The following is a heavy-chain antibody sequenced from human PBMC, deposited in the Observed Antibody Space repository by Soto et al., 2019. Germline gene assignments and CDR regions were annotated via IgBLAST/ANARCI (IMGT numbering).Heavy chain of an antibody. Sequence: QVQLVQSGAEVKKPGSSVKVSCKTSGGLFSVFSFNWVRQAPGQGLEWMGGALPITGSTDYAQKFQGRLTITADRSTSTIYMELSRLTSDDTANYYCATIRVRGGPLRFEDGGQGTLISVSS. CDR1: GGLFSVFS. CDR2: ALPITGST. J-gene: IGHJ4*01. D-gene: IGHD5-12*01. V-gene: IGHV1-69*06. CDR3: ATIRVRGGPLRFED.